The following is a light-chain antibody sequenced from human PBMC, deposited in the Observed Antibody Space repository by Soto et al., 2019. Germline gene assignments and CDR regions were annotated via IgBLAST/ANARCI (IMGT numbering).Light chain of an antibody. CDR2: EGS. J-gene: IGLJ7*01. Sequence: QSVLTQPASVSGSPGQSITISCTGTSSDVGSYNLVSWCQQHPGKAPKLMIYEGSKRPSGVSNRFSGSKSGNTASLTISGLQAEDEADYYCCSFARSSTFAVFGGGTQLTVL. CDR3: CSFARSSTFAV. V-gene: IGLV2-23*01. CDR1: SSDVGSYNL.